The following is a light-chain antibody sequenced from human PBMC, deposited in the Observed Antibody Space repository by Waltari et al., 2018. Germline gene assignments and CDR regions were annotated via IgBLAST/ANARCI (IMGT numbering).Light chain of an antibody. V-gene: IGKV3-15*01. J-gene: IGKJ1*01. CDR3: QQRNTWWT. CDR2: GAS. Sequence: EIVMTQSPATLSVSPGERATLSCRASQSVSSNLAWYQQKPGQAPRLLIFGASSRATGIPGRFSGSGAGTEFTLTISSLQSEDFAVYYCQQRNTWWTFGQGTKVEIK. CDR1: QSVSSN.